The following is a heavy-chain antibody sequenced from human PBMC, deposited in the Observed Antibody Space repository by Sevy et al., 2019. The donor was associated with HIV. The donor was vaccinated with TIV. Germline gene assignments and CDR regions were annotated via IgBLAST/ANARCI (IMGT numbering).Heavy chain of an antibody. D-gene: IGHD3-9*01. CDR3: VKGQGGYEISTGYYNWWFDP. J-gene: IGHJ5*02. Sequence: ASLKVSCKASGYTFSSYGLNWVRQAPGQGLEWMGGISAHTGNTNYAPKLQGRVTLTTDTSTSTAYMELRSLRSDDTALYYCVKGQGGYEISTGYYNWWFDPWGQGTLVTVSS. V-gene: IGHV1-18*01. CDR2: ISAHTGNT. CDR1: GYTFSSYG.